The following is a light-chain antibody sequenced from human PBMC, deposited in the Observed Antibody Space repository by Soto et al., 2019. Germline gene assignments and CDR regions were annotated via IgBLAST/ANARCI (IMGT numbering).Light chain of an antibody. J-gene: IGLJ1*01. Sequence: QSALTQPPSASGSPGQSVTISCTGTSSDVGAFDYVSWYQQHPGKAPKLLIFEVNKRPSGVPDRFSGSKSGDTAFLTVSGLQAEDEADYYCSSYAGSNNAEVFXAGTKVTVL. CDR3: SSYAGSNNAEV. CDR1: SSDVGAFDY. CDR2: EVN. V-gene: IGLV2-8*01.